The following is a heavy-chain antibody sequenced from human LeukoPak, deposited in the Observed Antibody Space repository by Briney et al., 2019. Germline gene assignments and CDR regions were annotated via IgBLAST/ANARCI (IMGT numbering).Heavy chain of an antibody. J-gene: IGHJ6*03. Sequence: GGSLRLSCAAYGFTFSSYAMSWVRQAPGKGLEWVSAIRGSGGSTYYADSVKGWFTISRDNSKNTLYLQMNSLRAEDTAVYYCAKGHFDWSSYYYYYMDVWGKGTTVTVSS. V-gene: IGHV3-23*01. CDR3: AKGHFDWSSYYYYYMDV. CDR2: IRGSGGST. D-gene: IGHD3-9*01. CDR1: GFTFSSYA.